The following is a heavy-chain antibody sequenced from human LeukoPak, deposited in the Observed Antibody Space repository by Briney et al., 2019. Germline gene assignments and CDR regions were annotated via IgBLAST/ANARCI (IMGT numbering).Heavy chain of an antibody. J-gene: IGHJ4*02. Sequence: SETLSLTCTVSGGSISSGGYSWSWVRQPPGKGLEWIGYIYHSGSSYYNPSLKSRVTIPMDRSKNQFSLRLTSLTAADTAVYYCASAYCGGDCYHSLLTNWGQGILVTASS. CDR1: GGSISSGGYS. D-gene: IGHD2-21*02. V-gene: IGHV4-30-2*01. CDR3: ASAYCGGDCYHSLLTN. CDR2: IYHSGSS.